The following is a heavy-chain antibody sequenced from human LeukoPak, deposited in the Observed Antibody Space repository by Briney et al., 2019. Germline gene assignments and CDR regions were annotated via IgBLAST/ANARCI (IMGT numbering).Heavy chain of an antibody. D-gene: IGHD2/OR15-2a*01. V-gene: IGHV3-74*01. CDR1: GFTFSSYW. J-gene: IGHJ4*02. CDR3: ARELSAGD. CDR2: ISGDGSST. Sequence: GGSLRLSCAASGFTFSSYWMHWVRQAPGKGLVWVSRISGDGSSTFYADSVKGRFTISRDNAKNTPYLQMNSLRAEDTAVYYCARELSAGDWGQGTLVTVSS.